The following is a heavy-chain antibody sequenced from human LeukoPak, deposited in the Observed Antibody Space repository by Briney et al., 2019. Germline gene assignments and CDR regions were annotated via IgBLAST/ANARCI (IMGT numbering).Heavy chain of an antibody. V-gene: IGHV1-69*05. CDR1: GGTFSSYA. Sequence: ASVKVSCKASGGTFSSYAISWVRQAPGQRLEWMGGIIPIFGTANYAQKFQGRVTITTDESTSTAYMELSSLRSEDTAVYYCARGRIAVANNWFDPWGQGTLVTVSS. D-gene: IGHD6-19*01. CDR2: IIPIFGTA. J-gene: IGHJ5*02. CDR3: ARGRIAVANNWFDP.